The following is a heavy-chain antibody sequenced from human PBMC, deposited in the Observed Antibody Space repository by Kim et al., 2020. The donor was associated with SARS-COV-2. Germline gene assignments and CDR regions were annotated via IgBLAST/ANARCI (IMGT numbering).Heavy chain of an antibody. Sequence: GGSLRLSCAASGFSFSDYYMSWIRQAPGKGLEWVSYISSSGRTIYYADSVKGRFTISRDNAKNSLYLQMNSLRAEDTAVYYCARPVRAGTSPFEDWGQGTLCTVSS. CDR1: GFSFSDYY. CDR3: ARPVRAGTSPFED. V-gene: IGHV3-11*04. J-gene: IGHJ4*02. D-gene: IGHD6-19*01. CDR2: ISSSGRTI.